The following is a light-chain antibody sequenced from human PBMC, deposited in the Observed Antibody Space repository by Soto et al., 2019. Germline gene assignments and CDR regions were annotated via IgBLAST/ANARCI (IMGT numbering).Light chain of an antibody. CDR3: QTWDTGIQV. CDR1: SGHRSYT. Sequence: QSVLTQSPSASASLGASVKLTCTLSSGHRSYTIAWHQQQPEKGPRYLMKLNSDGSHSKGDGIPDRFSGSSSGAERYLTISSLQSEDEADYYCQTWDTGIQVFGGGTKLTVL. CDR2: LNSDGSH. V-gene: IGLV4-69*01. J-gene: IGLJ2*01.